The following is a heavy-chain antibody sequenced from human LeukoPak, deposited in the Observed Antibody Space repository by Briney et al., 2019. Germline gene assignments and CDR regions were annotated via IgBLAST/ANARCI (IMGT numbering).Heavy chain of an antibody. Sequence: PGRSLRLSCAASGFTFDDYAMHWVRQAPGKGLEWVSGISWNSGSIGYADSVKGRFTISRDNAKNSLYLQMNSLRAEDTALYYCAKYSSGCRAFDIWGQGTMVTVSS. J-gene: IGHJ3*02. V-gene: IGHV3-9*01. CDR3: AKYSSGCRAFDI. CDR2: ISWNSGSI. D-gene: IGHD6-19*01. CDR1: GFTFDDYA.